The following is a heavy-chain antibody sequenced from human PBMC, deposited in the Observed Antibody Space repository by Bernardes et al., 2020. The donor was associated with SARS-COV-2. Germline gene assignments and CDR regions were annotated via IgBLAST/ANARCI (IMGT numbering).Heavy chain of an antibody. Sequence: GGSLRLSCAASGFTFSSYGMHWVRQAPGKGLEWVAVISYDGSNKYYADSVKGRFTISRDNSKNTLYLQMNSLRAEDTAVYYCAKENVTVTTMYYYGMDVWGQGTTVTVSS. D-gene: IGHD4-4*01. CDR1: GFTFSSYG. V-gene: IGHV3-30*18. CDR2: ISYDGSNK. J-gene: IGHJ6*02. CDR3: AKENVTVTTMYYYGMDV.